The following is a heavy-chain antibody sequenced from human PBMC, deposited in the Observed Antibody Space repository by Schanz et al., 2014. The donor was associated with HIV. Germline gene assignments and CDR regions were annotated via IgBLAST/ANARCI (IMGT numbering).Heavy chain of an antibody. CDR1: GFSFSSYG. CDR3: AREANLEWLFVVDV. CDR2: IWYDGSKK. Sequence: QVQLVESGGGVVQPGRSLRLSCAASGFSFSSYGMHWVRQAPGKGLEWVAVIWYDGSKKYYADSVKGRFTISRDNAKKSLYLQMNSLRAEDTAVYYCAREANLEWLFVVDVWGRGTTVTVSS. D-gene: IGHD3-3*01. V-gene: IGHV3-33*01. J-gene: IGHJ6*02.